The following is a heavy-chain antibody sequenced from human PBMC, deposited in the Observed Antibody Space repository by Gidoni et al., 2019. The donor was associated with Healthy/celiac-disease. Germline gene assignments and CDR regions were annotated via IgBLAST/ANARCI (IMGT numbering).Heavy chain of an antibody. CDR1: GGSFSGYY. CDR3: ASGDHGYFDL. Sequence: QVQLQPWGAGLLKPSATLSLACAVYGGSFSGYYWGWIRQPPGTGLEWIGEINHSGSTNYNPSLKSRVTISVDTSKNQFSLKLSSVTAADTAVYYCASGDHGYFDLWGRGTLVTVSS. J-gene: IGHJ2*01. V-gene: IGHV4-34*01. CDR2: INHSGST.